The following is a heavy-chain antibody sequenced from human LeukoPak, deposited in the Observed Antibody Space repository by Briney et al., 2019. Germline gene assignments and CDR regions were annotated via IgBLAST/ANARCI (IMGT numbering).Heavy chain of an antibody. J-gene: IGHJ5*02. Sequence: GGSLRLSCAASGFTFSTYWMSWVRQAPGKGLEWVANIKKDGSEKFYVDSVKGRFTISRDNAKNSLYLQMNSLRAEDTAVYYCARDAPPLYPGAYCGGDCYPNWFDPWGRGTLVTVSS. CDR3: ARDAPPLYPGAYCGGDCYPNWFDP. CDR1: GFTFSTYW. V-gene: IGHV3-7*01. CDR2: IKKDGSEK. D-gene: IGHD2-21*02.